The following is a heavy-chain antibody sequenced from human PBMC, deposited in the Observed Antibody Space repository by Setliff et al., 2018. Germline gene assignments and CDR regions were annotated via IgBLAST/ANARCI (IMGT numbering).Heavy chain of an antibody. V-gene: IGHV3-74*01. D-gene: IGHD6-19*01. CDR3: ARDGREQWLVPPGY. Sequence: GGSLRLSCAASGFTFSSYWMHWVRQAPGKGLVWVSRITPDGSSTSYADSVKGRFTMSRENSKNTLYLQMNSLRAEDTAVYYCARDGREQWLVPPGYWGQGTLVTVSS. CDR1: GFTFSSYW. J-gene: IGHJ4*02. CDR2: ITPDGSST.